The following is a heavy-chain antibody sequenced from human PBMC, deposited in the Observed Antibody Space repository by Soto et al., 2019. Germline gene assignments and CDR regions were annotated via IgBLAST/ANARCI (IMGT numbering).Heavy chain of an antibody. Sequence: VGSLRLSCAASGFTFSSYWMHWVRQAPGKGLEWVALISYDGSDKDYADSVKGRFTISRDNSRNTLFLQMNSLRAEDTAVYYCARDYYKYYDSSGYYRSPAYWGQGTLVTVSS. V-gene: IGHV3-30-3*01. CDR2: ISYDGSDK. J-gene: IGHJ4*02. D-gene: IGHD3-22*01. CDR1: GFTFSSYW. CDR3: ARDYYKYYDSSGYYRSPAY.